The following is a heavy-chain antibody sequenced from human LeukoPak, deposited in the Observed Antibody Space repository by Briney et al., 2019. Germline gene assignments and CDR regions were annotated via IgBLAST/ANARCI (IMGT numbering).Heavy chain of an antibody. D-gene: IGHD2-8*01. CDR3: TRLMYPYYFDY. V-gene: IGHV3-23*01. CDR1: GFTFSLYA. J-gene: IGHJ4*02. Sequence: PGGSLRLSCAASGFTFSLYAMSWVRQAPGKGLEWVSAISGSGGYTDYADSVKGRFTISRDNSKNTLYVQMNSLKTEDTAVYYCTRLMYPYYFDYWGQGTLVTVSS. CDR2: ISGSGGYT.